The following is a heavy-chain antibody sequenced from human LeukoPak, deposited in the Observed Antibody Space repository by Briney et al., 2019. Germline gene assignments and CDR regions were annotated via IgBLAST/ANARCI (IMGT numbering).Heavy chain of an antibody. CDR2: IRYDGSNK. Sequence: GGSLRLSCAASGFTFSNYGLHWVRQAPGKGLEWVAFIRYDGSNKYSADSVKGRFTISRDNSKNTLYLQMNSLRAEDTAVYYCARLFGVVHDYWGQGTLVTVSS. V-gene: IGHV3-30*02. J-gene: IGHJ4*02. D-gene: IGHD3-3*01. CDR1: GFTFSNYG. CDR3: ARLFGVVHDY.